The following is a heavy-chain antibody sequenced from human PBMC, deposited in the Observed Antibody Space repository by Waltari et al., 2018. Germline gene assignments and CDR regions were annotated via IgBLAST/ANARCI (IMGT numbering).Heavy chain of an antibody. CDR2: INHSGST. J-gene: IGHJ3*02. D-gene: IGHD5-18*01. CDR3: ARGPDTAMATGAFDI. V-gene: IGHV4-34*01. CDR1: GGSFSGYY. Sequence: QVQLQQWGAGLLKPSETLSLTCAVYGGSFSGYYWSWIRQPPGKGLEWIGEINHSGSTNYNPSLKSRVTISVDSSKNQCSLKLSSVTAADTAVYYCARGPDTAMATGAFDIWGQGTMVTVSS.